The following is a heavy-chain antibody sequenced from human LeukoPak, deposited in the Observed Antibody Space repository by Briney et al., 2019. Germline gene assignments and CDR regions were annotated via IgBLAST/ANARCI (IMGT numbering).Heavy chain of an antibody. V-gene: IGHV3-30*18. CDR2: KSYDGSNK. Sequence: GGSLRLSCAASGFTFSSYGMHWVRQAPGKGLEWVAVKSYDGSNKYYADSVKGRFTISRDNSKNTLYLQMNSLRAEDTAVYYCAKDSYYYDSSGYYYSDYWGQGTLVTVSS. CDR3: AKDSYYYDSSGYYYSDY. CDR1: GFTFSSYG. J-gene: IGHJ4*02. D-gene: IGHD3-22*01.